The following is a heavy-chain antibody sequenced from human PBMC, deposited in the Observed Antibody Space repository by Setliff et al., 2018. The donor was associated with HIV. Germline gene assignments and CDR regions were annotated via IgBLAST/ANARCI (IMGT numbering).Heavy chain of an antibody. D-gene: IGHD3-10*01. CDR3: ARKSNYYYGSGSPYFDL. Sequence: KPSETLSLTCAVSGYSISSDYYWGWIRQPPGKGLEWIGSIYHSGSTYYNPSLKSRVTISVDTSKNQFSLKLSSVTAADTAVYYCARKSNYYYGSGSPYFDLWGRGTLVTVSS. CDR1: GYSISSDYY. CDR2: IYHSGST. J-gene: IGHJ2*01. V-gene: IGHV4-38-2*01.